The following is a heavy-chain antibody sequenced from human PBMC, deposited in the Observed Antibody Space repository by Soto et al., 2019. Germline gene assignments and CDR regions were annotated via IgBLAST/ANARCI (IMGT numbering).Heavy chain of an antibody. CDR3: ARVGEQQLVYFDY. J-gene: IGHJ4*02. Sequence: PSETLSLTCAVYGGSFSGYYWSWIRQPPGKGLEWIGEINHSGSTNYNPSLKSRVTISVDTSKNQFSLKLSSVTAADTAVYYCARVGEQQLVYFDYWGQGTLVTVS. CDR2: INHSGST. D-gene: IGHD6-13*01. CDR1: GGSFSGYY. V-gene: IGHV4-34*01.